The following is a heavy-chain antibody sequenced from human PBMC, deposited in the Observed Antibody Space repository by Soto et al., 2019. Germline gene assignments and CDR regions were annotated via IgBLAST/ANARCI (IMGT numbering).Heavy chain of an antibody. CDR2: ISAYNGNT. D-gene: IGHD3-10*01. Sequence: ASVKVSCKASGYTFTSYGISWVRQAPGQGLEWMGWISAYNGNTNYAQKLQGRVTMTTDTSTSTAYMELRSLRSDDAAVYYCAREEITLVRGVIYYYGLDVWGQGTKVTVSS. CDR1: GYTFTSYG. V-gene: IGHV1-18*04. J-gene: IGHJ6*02. CDR3: AREEITLVRGVIYYYGLDV.